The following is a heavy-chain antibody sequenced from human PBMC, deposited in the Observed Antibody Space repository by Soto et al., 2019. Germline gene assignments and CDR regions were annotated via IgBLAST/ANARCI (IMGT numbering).Heavy chain of an antibody. J-gene: IGHJ4*02. CDR1: GYTFTNYG. D-gene: IGHD6-13*01. Sequence: QVQLVQSGAEVKKPGASVKVSCKASGYTFTNYGISWVRQAPGQGLEWMGWINAYNGNTKSAQKLQGRVTLTTDTSTSTAYMELRSLKPDDTAVYYWARDAAAGLNDCWGQGTLVTVSS. CDR3: ARDAAAGLNDC. CDR2: INAYNGNT. V-gene: IGHV1-18*01.